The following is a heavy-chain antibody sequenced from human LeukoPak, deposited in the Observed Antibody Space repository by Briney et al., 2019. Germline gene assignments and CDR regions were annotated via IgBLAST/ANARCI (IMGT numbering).Heavy chain of an antibody. J-gene: IGHJ3*02. CDR3: ARVYRSGHDAFDI. D-gene: IGHD3-3*01. Sequence: PGRSLRLSCAASGFTFSSYAMHWVRQAPGKGLEWVAFIRYDGSNKYYADSVKGRFTISRDNSKNTLYLQMNSLRAEDTAVYYCARVYRSGHDAFDIWGQGTMVTVSS. V-gene: IGHV3-30*04. CDR1: GFTFSSYA. CDR2: IRYDGSNK.